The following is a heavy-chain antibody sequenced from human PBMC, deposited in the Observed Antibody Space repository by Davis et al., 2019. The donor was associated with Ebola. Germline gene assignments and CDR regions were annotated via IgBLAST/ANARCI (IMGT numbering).Heavy chain of an antibody. V-gene: IGHV1-69*13. Sequence: SVKVSCKASGYTFTSYGISWVRQAPGQGLEWMGRIIPIFGTANYAQKFQGRVTITADESTSTAYMELSSLKSEDTAVYYCARERSSGYQGYWFDPWGQGTLVTVSS. CDR3: ARERSSGYQGYWFDP. D-gene: IGHD3-22*01. J-gene: IGHJ5*02. CDR2: IIPIFGTA. CDR1: GYTFTSYG.